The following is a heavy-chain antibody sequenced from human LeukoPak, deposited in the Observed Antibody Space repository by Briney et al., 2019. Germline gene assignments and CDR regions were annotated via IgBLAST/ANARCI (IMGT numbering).Heavy chain of an antibody. CDR1: GFTFSSYG. V-gene: IGHV3-33*01. D-gene: IGHD3-22*01. CDR2: IWYDGSNK. CDR3: ARDSYRGYYDSSGYLGYFDY. Sequence: GGPLRLSCAASGFTFSSYGMHWVRQAPGKGLEWVAVIWYDGSNKYYADSVKGRFTISRDNSKNALYLQMNSPRAEDTAVYYCARDSYRGYYDSSGYLGYFDYWGQGTLVTVSS. J-gene: IGHJ4*02.